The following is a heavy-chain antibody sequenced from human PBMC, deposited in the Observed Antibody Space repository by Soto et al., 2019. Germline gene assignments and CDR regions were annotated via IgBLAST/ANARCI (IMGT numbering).Heavy chain of an antibody. J-gene: IGHJ5*02. CDR1: GGSISSYY. V-gene: IGHV4-4*07. CDR3: ARDPHFGYDSSGYFDP. Sequence: SETLSLTCTVSGGSISSYYWSWIRQPAGKGLEWIGRIYTSGSTNYNPSLKSRVTMSVDTSKNQFSLKLSSVTAADTAVYYCARDPHFGYDSSGYFDPWGRGTLVTVSS. D-gene: IGHD3-22*01. CDR2: IYTSGST.